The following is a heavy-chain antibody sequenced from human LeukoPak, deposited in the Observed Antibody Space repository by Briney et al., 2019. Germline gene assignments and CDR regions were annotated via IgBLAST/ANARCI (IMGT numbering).Heavy chain of an antibody. CDR2: ISNSSSYI. J-gene: IGHJ4*02. CDR1: GFTFNNYS. CDR3: ARRVAVADNYFDY. Sequence: PGGSLRLSCAASGFTFNNYSMNWVGQAPGKGLEWVSSISNSSSYIYYADSVKGRFTISRDNAKNSLYLQMNSLRAEDTGVYYCARRVAVADNYFDYWGQGTLVTVSS. D-gene: IGHD6-19*01. V-gene: IGHV3-21*01.